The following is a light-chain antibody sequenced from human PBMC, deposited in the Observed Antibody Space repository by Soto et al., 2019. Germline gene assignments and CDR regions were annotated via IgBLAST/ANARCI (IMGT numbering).Light chain of an antibody. J-gene: IGLJ2*01. Sequence: QSVLTQPASVSGSPGESITISCTGTSSDVGGYNYVSWYQQHPGKAPKLMIYDVSNRPSGVSNRFSGSKSGNTASLTISGLQADYETDSYCSSYTSISTLEFGGVTMVNVL. CDR1: SSDVGGYNY. CDR2: DVS. CDR3: SSYTSISTLE. V-gene: IGLV2-14*01.